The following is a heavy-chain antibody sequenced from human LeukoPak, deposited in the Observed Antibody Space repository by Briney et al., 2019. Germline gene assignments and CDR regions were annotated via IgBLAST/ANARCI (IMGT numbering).Heavy chain of an antibody. CDR1: GFTFSSYG. J-gene: IGHJ5*02. CDR2: ISGSGGST. Sequence: GGSLRLSCAASGFTFSSYGMSWVRQAPGRGLEWVSAISGSGGSTYYADSVKGRFTISRDNSKNTLYLQMNSLRAEDTAVYYCARAVEFYDILTGLNPSVWFDPWGQGTLVTVSS. V-gene: IGHV3-23*01. D-gene: IGHD3-9*01. CDR3: ARAVEFYDILTGLNPSVWFDP.